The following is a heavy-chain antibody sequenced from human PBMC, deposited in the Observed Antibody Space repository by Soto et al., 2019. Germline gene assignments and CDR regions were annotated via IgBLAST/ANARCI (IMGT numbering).Heavy chain of an antibody. V-gene: IGHV4-59*01. CDR1: GGSISSYY. CDR2: IYYSGST. CDR3: ATGYSSSDVYYYGMDV. Sequence: ASETLSLTCTVSGGSISSYYWSWIRQPPGKGLEWIGYIYYSGSTNYNPSLKSRVTISVDTSKNQFSLKLSSVTAADTAVYYCATGYSSSDVYYYGMDVWGQGTTVT. J-gene: IGHJ6*02. D-gene: IGHD6-13*01.